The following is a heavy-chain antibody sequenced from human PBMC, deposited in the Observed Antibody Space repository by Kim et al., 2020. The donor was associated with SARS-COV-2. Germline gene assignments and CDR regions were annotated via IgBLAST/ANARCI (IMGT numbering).Heavy chain of an antibody. J-gene: IGHJ3*02. CDR2: IYYSGST. CDR1: GGSISSSSYY. CDR3: ARVGGDAFDI. V-gene: IGHV4-39*07. D-gene: IGHD3-16*01. Sequence: SETLSLICTVSGGSISSSSYYWGWIRQPPGKGLEWIGSIYYSGSTYYNPSLKSRVTISVDTSKNQFSLKLSSVTAADTAVYYCARVGGDAFDIWGQGTMV.